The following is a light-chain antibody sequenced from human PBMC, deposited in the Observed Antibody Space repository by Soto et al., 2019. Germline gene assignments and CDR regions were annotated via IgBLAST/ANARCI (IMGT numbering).Light chain of an antibody. Sequence: QSALTQPRSVSGSPGQSVTISCTGTSSDVGGYNYVSWYQQHPGKAPKVMIYDVSRRPAGVPDRFSGSKSGNTASLTIFGLQAEDEADYYCCSHATSYTLVFGGGTKLTVL. CDR2: DVS. CDR3: CSHATSYTLV. CDR1: SSDVGGYNY. V-gene: IGLV2-11*01. J-gene: IGLJ3*02.